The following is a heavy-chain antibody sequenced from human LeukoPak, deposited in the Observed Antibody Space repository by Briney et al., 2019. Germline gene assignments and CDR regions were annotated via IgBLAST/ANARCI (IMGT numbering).Heavy chain of an antibody. CDR1: GFTFSSQA. V-gene: IGHV3-23*01. CDR3: AKESRRWELSGNAFDI. Sequence: PGGSLRLSCAASGFTFSSQAMSWVRQAPGKGLEWVSAISGSGGNTYYADSVKGRFTISRDNSKNTLYLQMNSLRAEDTAAYYCAKESRRWELSGNAFDIWGQGTMVTVSS. D-gene: IGHD3-16*02. CDR2: ISGSGGNT. J-gene: IGHJ3*02.